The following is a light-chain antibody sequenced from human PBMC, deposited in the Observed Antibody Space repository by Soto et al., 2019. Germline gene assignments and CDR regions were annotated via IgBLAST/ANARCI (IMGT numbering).Light chain of an antibody. CDR3: CSSPGDFTWV. CDR1: GSNFGAYIR. CDR2: DIN. V-gene: IGLV2-11*01. Sequence: QSALTQPRSVSGSPGQSVTIFCTGSGSNFGAYIRVSWFQQHPGKAPKLMLYDINKRPSGVPDRFSGSESGNTASLTISALRSDDEADYYCCSSPGDFTWVFGGGTKLTVL. J-gene: IGLJ3*02.